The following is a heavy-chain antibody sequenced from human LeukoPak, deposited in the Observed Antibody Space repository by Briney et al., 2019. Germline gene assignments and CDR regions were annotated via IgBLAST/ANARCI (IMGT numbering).Heavy chain of an antibody. CDR3: ASYYGDYSFDY. V-gene: IGHV1-69*04. CDR1: GGTFSSYA. Sequence: GASVTVSCKASGGTFSSYAISWVRQAPGQGLEWMGRIIPILGIANYAQKFQGRVTITADKSTSTAYMELSSLRSEDTAVYYCASYYGDYSFDYWGQGPLVTVPS. J-gene: IGHJ4*02. D-gene: IGHD4-17*01. CDR2: IIPILGIA.